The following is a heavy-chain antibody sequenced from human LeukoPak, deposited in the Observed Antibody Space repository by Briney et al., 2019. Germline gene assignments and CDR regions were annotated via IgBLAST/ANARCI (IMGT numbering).Heavy chain of an antibody. CDR3: ARGPTYYYDSSGYSFFFQH. CDR2: INHSGST. D-gene: IGHD3-22*01. V-gene: IGHV4-34*01. Sequence: SETLSLTCAVYGGSFSGYYWSWIRQPPGKGLEWIGEINHSGSTNYNPSLKSRVTISVDTSKNQFSLKLSSVTAADTAVYYCARGPTYYYDSSGYSFFFQHWGQGTLVTVSS. CDR1: GGSFSGYY. J-gene: IGHJ1*01.